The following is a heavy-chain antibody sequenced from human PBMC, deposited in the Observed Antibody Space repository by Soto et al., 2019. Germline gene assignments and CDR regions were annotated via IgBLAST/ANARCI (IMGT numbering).Heavy chain of an antibody. D-gene: IGHD3-3*01. CDR3: VIGGSWDGFSTESAFDY. J-gene: IGHJ4*02. CDR2: TYHMSKWYN. CDR1: GDSVSRSGAA. Sequence: SQTLSLTCAISGDSVSRSGAAWNWIRQSPSRGLEWLGRTYHMSKWYNDYAVSVKSRIIINADASKNQLFLQLKSVTPEDTAVYYCVIGGSWDGFSTESAFDYWGQGSLVTVPS. V-gene: IGHV6-1*01.